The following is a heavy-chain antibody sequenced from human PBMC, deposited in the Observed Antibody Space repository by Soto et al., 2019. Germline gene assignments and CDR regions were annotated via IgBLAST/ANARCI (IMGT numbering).Heavy chain of an antibody. V-gene: IGHV1-3*01. CDR1: GYTFTSYA. Sequence: ASVKVSCKASGYTFTSYAMHWVRQAPGQRLEWMGWINAGNGNTKYSQKFQGRVTITRDTSASTAYMELSSLRSEDTAVYYCASSPEGGSTSPIHSWFDPWGQGXLVTVYS. CDR3: ASSPEGGSTSPIHSWFDP. CDR2: INAGNGNT. J-gene: IGHJ5*02. D-gene: IGHD2-2*01.